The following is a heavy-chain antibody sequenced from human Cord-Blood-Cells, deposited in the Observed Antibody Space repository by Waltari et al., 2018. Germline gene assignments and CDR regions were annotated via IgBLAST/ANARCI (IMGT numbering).Heavy chain of an antibody. Sequence: QVQLVQSGAEVKKPGSSVKVSCKASGGTFSSYAISWVRQAPGQGLEWMGRIIPILGIANDAQKVEGRVTITADKSTSTAYMELSSLRSEDTAVYYCARDRSSSCIGDYWGQGTLVTVSS. J-gene: IGHJ4*02. V-gene: IGHV1-69*09. CDR2: IIPILGIA. D-gene: IGHD2-2*01. CDR1: GGTFSSYA. CDR3: ARDRSSSCIGDY.